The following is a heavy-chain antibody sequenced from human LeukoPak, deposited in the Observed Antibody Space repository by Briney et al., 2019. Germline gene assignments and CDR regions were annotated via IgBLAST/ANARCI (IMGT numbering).Heavy chain of an antibody. CDR1: GGTFSIYA. J-gene: IGHJ4*02. D-gene: IGHD6-19*01. CDR3: ARDGPSYSSGWYRY. Sequence: ASVKVSCXASGGTFSIYAISWVRQARGQGLEWMARIIPIFGTANYAQKFQGRVTITTDESTSTAYMELSSLRSEDTAVHYCARDGPSYSSGWYRYWGQGTLVTVSS. V-gene: IGHV1-69*05. CDR2: IIPIFGTA.